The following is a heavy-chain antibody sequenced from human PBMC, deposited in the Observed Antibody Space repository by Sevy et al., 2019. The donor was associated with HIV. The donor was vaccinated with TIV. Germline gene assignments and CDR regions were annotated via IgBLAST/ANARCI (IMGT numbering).Heavy chain of an antibody. CDR1: GFTFSNYS. CDR3: ARWATKTGSYSGAY. V-gene: IGHV3-21*01. CDR2: ITSGGSYI. Sequence: GGSLILSCVASGFTFSNYSMNWVRQAPGKGLEWVSSITSGGSYIYYADSVKGLFSIARDNAKNSVYLQMNSLRAEDTAVYFCARWATKTGSYSGAYWGQGTLVTVSS. J-gene: IGHJ4*02. D-gene: IGHD1-26*01.